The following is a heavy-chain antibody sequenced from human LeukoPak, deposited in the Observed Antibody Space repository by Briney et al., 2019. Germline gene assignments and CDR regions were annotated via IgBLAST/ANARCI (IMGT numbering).Heavy chain of an antibody. CDR3: VRTNGIAARGIDY. CDR2: IYYSGST. V-gene: IGHV4-39*07. D-gene: IGHD6-6*01. J-gene: IGHJ4*02. CDR1: GGSISSSSYY. Sequence: SETLSLTCTVSGGSISSSSYYWGWIRQPPGKGLEWIGSIYYSGSTNYNPSLKSRVTISVDTSKNQFSLKLSSVTAADTAVYYCVRTNGIAARGIDYWGQGTLVTVSS.